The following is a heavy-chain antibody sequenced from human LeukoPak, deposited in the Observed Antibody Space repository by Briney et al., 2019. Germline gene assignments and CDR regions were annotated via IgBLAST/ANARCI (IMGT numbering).Heavy chain of an antibody. J-gene: IGHJ4*02. CDR2: INPNSGDT. Sequence: ASVKVSCKASGYTFTGYYMHWVRQAPGQGLEWMGWINPNSGDTNYARKFQGRVTMTRDTSISTAYMELSRLRSDDTAVYYCARGYSSGWYGGADFDYWGRGTLVTVSS. CDR3: ARGYSSGWYGGADFDY. D-gene: IGHD6-19*01. V-gene: IGHV1-2*02. CDR1: GYTFTGYY.